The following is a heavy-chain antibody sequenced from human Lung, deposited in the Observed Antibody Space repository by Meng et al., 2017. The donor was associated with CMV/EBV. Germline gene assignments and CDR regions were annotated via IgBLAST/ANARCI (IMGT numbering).Heavy chain of an antibody. CDR2: INHSGST. J-gene: IGHJ6*02. Sequence: SQXXXLTXAVYGGSXSGYYWSWIRQPPGKGLEWIGEINHSGSTNYNPSLKSRVTISVDTSKNQFSLKLSSVTAADTAVYYCARSKRNNYYGSGSYSKNYGMDVWXQGTTVTVSS. D-gene: IGHD3-10*01. CDR3: ARSKRNNYYGSGSYSKNYGMDV. V-gene: IGHV4-34*01. CDR1: GGSXSGYY.